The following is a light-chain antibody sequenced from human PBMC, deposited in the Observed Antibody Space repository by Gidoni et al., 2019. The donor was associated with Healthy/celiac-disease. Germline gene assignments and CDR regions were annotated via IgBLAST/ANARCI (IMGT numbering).Light chain of an antibody. CDR1: QSISSY. CDR2: AAS. V-gene: IGKV1-39*01. Sequence: DIQMTQSPSSLSASVGARVTITCRASQSISSYLNWYQQKPGKAPKRLIYAASSLQSGGASRFSGSGSGTEFTLTSSSRQPEDFATYYWQQSYSTPRRTFGQGTKVEIK. CDR3: QQSYSTPRRT. J-gene: IGKJ1*01.